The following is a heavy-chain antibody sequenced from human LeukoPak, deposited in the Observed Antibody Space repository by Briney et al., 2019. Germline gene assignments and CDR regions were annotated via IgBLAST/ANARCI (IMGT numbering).Heavy chain of an antibody. J-gene: IGHJ6*03. CDR3: ARDEAPNNWNYETYYYMDV. V-gene: IGHV1-69*06. D-gene: IGHD1-7*01. Sequence: ASVKVSCKASGGTFSSYAISWVRQAPGQGLEWMGGIIPIFGTANYAQKFQGRVTITADKSTSTAYMELSSLRSEDTAVYYCARDEAPNNWNYETYYYMDVWGKGTTVTVSS. CDR2: IIPIFGTA. CDR1: GGTFSSYA.